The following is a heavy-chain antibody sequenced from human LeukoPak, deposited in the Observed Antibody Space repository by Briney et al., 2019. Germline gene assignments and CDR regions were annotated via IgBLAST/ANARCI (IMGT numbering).Heavy chain of an antibody. Sequence: SETLSLTCAVSGGSISSGGYSWSWIRQPPGKGLEWIGYIYHSGSTYYNPSLKSRVTISVDRSKNQFSLKLSSVTAADTAVYYCARVARLKGYYMDVWGKGTTVTVSS. CDR3: ARVARLKGYYMDV. CDR1: GGSISSGGYS. D-gene: IGHD3-22*01. J-gene: IGHJ6*03. CDR2: IYHSGST. V-gene: IGHV4-30-2*01.